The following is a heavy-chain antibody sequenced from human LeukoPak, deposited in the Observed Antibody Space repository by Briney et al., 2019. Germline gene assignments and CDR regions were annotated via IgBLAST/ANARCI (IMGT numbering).Heavy chain of an antibody. CDR1: GFTFSSYE. CDR3: ALNRGSGWYFLY. J-gene: IGHJ4*02. V-gene: IGHV3-48*03. D-gene: IGHD6-19*01. CDR2: ISSSGSTI. Sequence: GGSLRLSCAASGFTFSSYEMNWVRQAPGKGLEWVSYISSSGSTIYYADSVKGRFTISRDNAKNSLYLQMNSLRAEDTAVYYCALNRGSGWYFLYWGQGTLVTVSS.